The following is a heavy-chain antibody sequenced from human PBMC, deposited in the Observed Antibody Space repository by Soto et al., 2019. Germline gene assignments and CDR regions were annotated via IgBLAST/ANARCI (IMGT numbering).Heavy chain of an antibody. Sequence: QVQLQQWGAGLLKPSETLSLTCAVYGGSFSGYYWSWIRQPPGKGLEWIGEINHSGSTNYNPSLKSRVTISVDTSKNQFSLTLSSVTAADSAVYYCARGRGYCSGGSCYSGPHSPGPAWGQGTLVTVSS. CDR3: ARGRGYCSGGSCYSGPHSPGPA. J-gene: IGHJ4*02. D-gene: IGHD2-15*01. V-gene: IGHV4-34*01. CDR1: GGSFSGYY. CDR2: INHSGST.